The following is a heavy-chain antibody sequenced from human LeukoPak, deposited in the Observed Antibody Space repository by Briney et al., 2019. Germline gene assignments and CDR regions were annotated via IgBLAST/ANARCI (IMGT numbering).Heavy chain of an antibody. V-gene: IGHV3-21*01. CDR3: AGGPEPSRYFQH. D-gene: IGHD1-14*01. Sequence: PGGSLRLSCAASGFTFSSYSMNWVRQAPGKGLEWVSSISSRSSYIYYADPVKGRFTISRDNAKNSLYLQMNSLRAEDTAVYYCAGGPEPSRYFQHWGQGTLVTVSS. J-gene: IGHJ1*01. CDR1: GFTFSSYS. CDR2: ISSRSSYI.